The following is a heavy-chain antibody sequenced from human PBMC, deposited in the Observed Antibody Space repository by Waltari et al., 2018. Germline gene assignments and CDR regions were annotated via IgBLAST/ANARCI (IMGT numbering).Heavy chain of an antibody. CDR3: ATVRAARPY. Sequence: QVQLVQSGADVKKPRSSVKVSCQVSGGTFSNLAISWVRPAPGQGLEWMGGIIPKCGAASYAQVSQDRVTITADGSTTTVYMDVTSHSSDDTAVYYCATVRAARPYWGQGTLVTVSS. D-gene: IGHD6-6*01. CDR1: GGTFSNLA. CDR2: IIPKCGAA. V-gene: IGHV1-69*01. J-gene: IGHJ4*02.